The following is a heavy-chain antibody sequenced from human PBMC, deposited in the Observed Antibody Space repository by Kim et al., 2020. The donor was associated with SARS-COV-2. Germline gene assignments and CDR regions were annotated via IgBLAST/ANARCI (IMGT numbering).Heavy chain of an antibody. CDR1: GFTFSSYS. Sequence: GGSLRLSCAASGFTFSSYSMNWVRQAPGKGLEWVSSISSSSSYIYYADSVKGRFTISRDNAKNSLYLQMNSLRAEDTAVYYCAREEYYYYDSSGYWYFDLWGRGTLVTVSS. V-gene: IGHV3-21*01. CDR2: ISSSSSYI. CDR3: AREEYYYYDSSGYWYFDL. J-gene: IGHJ2*01. D-gene: IGHD3-22*01.